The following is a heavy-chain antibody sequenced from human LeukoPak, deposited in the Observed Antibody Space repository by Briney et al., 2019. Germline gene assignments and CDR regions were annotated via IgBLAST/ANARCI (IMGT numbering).Heavy chain of an antibody. D-gene: IGHD3-16*02. CDR2: ICSGGST. CDR1: GFTVSSNY. V-gene: IGHV3-66*01. J-gene: IGHJ4*02. CDR3: ARDAQYYDYVWGSYRSPLGY. Sequence: GGSLRLSCAASGFTVSSNYMSWVRQAPGKGLEWVSVICSGGSTYYADSVKGRFTISRDNSKNTLYLQMNSLRAEDTAVYYCARDAQYYDYVWGSYRSPLGYWGQGTLVTVSS.